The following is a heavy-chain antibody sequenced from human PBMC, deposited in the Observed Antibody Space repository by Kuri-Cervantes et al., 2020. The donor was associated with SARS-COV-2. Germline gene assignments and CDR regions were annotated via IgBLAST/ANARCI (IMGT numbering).Heavy chain of an antibody. CDR2: IRGSGGST. CDR1: GFTFSSYA. CDR3: AKEGPTGYYDSSGYSYDYYYGMDV. J-gene: IGHJ6*02. Sequence: GESLKISCAAPGFTFSSYAMSWVRQAPGKGLEWVSAIRGSGGSTYYADSVKGRFTISRDNSKNKLYLQMNSLRAEDTAVYYCAKEGPTGYYDSSGYSYDYYYGMDVWGQGTTVTVSS. V-gene: IGHV3-23*01. D-gene: IGHD3-22*01.